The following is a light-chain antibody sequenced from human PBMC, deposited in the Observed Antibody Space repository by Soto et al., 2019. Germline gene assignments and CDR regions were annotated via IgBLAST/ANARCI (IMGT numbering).Light chain of an antibody. CDR3: SSYTSSSTLFYV. J-gene: IGLJ1*01. CDR2: EVS. Sequence: QSALTQPASVSGSPGQSITISCTGTSSDGGGYNYVSWYQQHPGKAPKLMIYEVSNRPSGVSNRFSGSKSGNTASLTISGLQAEDEADYYCSSYTSSSTLFYVFGTGTKLTVL. V-gene: IGLV2-14*01. CDR1: SSDGGGYNY.